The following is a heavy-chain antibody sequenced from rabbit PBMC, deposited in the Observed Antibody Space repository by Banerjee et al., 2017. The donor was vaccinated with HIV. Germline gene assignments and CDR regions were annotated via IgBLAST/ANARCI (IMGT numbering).Heavy chain of an antibody. D-gene: IGHD4-1*01. Sequence: QEQLEESGGDLVKPEGSLTLTCTASGFSFSNKYVMCWVRQAPGKGLEWIACINTSSGNTVYANWAKGRLTISKTSSTTVTLQMTSLTAADTATYFCAIMNSRGWGDFNLWGQGTLVTVS. V-gene: IGHV1S45*01. J-gene: IGHJ4*01. CDR1: GFSFSNKYV. CDR3: AIMNSRGWGDFNL. CDR2: INTSSGNT.